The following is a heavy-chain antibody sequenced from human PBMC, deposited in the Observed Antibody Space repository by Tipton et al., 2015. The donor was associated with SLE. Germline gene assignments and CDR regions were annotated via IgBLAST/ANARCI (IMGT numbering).Heavy chain of an antibody. CDR1: GGSFSGYY. D-gene: IGHD4-11*01. CDR3: ARHDYSNYQYWYFDL. V-gene: IGHV4-34*01. J-gene: IGHJ2*01. CDR2: INHSGST. Sequence: LRLSCAVYGGSFSGYYWSWIRQPPGKGLEWIGEINHSGSTNYNPSLKSRVTISVDTSKNQFSLKLSSVTAADTAVYYCARHDYSNYQYWYFDLWGRGTLVTVSS.